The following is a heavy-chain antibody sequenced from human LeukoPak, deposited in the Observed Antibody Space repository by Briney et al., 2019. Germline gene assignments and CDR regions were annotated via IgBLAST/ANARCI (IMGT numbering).Heavy chain of an antibody. CDR3: AREQRYNYGYDN. Sequence: PGGSLRLSCAASGFTFSNSWMYWVRHGPGKGLVWVSRINSDATRIEYADSVKGRFTISRDNAKNSLYLQMNSLRAEDTAVYYCAREQRYNYGYDNWGQGTLVTVSS. CDR2: INSDATRI. D-gene: IGHD5-18*01. V-gene: IGHV3-74*03. J-gene: IGHJ4*02. CDR1: GFTFSNSW.